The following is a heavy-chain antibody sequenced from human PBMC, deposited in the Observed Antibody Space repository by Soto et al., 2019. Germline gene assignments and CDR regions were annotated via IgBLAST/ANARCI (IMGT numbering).Heavy chain of an antibody. CDR3: ARDQGDYGDYKMYYFDY. CDR1: GFTFSSYG. CDR2: IWHDGSNK. Sequence: QVQLVESGGGVVQPGRSLRLSCAASGFTFSSYGMHWVRQAPGKGLEWVAVIWHDGSNKYYADSVKGRFTISRDNSKNTLYLQMNSLRAEDTAVYYCARDQGDYGDYKMYYFDYWGQGTLVTVSS. J-gene: IGHJ4*02. V-gene: IGHV3-33*01. D-gene: IGHD4-17*01.